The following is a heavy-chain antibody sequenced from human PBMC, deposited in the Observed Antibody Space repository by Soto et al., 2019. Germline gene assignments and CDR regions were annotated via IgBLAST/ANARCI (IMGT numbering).Heavy chain of an antibody. CDR1: GGSIDSGGFY. Sequence: QVQLQESGPGLVKPSQTLSLTCTVSGGSIDSGGFYWNWIRQLPGKGLEWLGYIYYNERTDFNPSLKSRVTLSVATSQNQCSLQLSSVTAADTAVYYCARRRSGDLDDWGQGTLVTVSS. J-gene: IGHJ4*02. CDR2: IYYNERT. CDR3: ARRRSGDLDD. D-gene: IGHD2-15*01. V-gene: IGHV4-31*03.